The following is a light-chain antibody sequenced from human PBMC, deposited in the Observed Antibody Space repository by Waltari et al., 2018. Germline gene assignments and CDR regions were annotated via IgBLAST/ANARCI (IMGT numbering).Light chain of an antibody. V-gene: IGKV3-15*01. CDR1: QSVSSY. CDR3: QQYNNLWT. J-gene: IGKJ1*01. Sequence: EIVMTQSPATLSVSPGERSTLSCRASQSVSSYLAWYQQKPGQAPSLLIYGASTRATGTPARFSGSGSGTEFTLTISSLQSEDFAVYYCQQYNNLWTFGQGTKVEIK. CDR2: GAS.